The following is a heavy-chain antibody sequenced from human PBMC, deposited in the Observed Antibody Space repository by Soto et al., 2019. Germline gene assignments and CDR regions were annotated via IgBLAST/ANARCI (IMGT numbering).Heavy chain of an antibody. V-gene: IGHV6-1*01. CDR1: GDSVSSNSAA. Sequence: PSQTLLLTCAISGDSVSSNSAAWNWIRQSPSRGLEWLGRTYYRSKWYNDYAVSVKSRITINPDTSKNQFSLQLNSVTPEDTAVYYCARDELGYCSGGSCYLSYYYGMDVWGQGTTVTVSS. D-gene: IGHD2-15*01. CDR2: TYYRSKWYN. CDR3: ARDELGYCSGGSCYLSYYYGMDV. J-gene: IGHJ6*02.